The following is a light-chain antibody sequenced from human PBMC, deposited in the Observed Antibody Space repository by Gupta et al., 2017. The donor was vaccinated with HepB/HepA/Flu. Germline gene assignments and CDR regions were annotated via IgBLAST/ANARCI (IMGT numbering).Light chain of an antibody. CDR2: AAS. CDR3: QQSYSTLLT. CDR1: QSISSY. V-gene: IGKV1-39*01. Sequence: DIQMTQSPSSMSASVGDRVPISCRASQSISSYLNWYQQKPGKAPKLLIYAASSLQSGVPSRFSGRGSGTDFTLTISSLQPEDFAAYYCQQSYSTLLTFGGGTKVEI. J-gene: IGKJ4*01.